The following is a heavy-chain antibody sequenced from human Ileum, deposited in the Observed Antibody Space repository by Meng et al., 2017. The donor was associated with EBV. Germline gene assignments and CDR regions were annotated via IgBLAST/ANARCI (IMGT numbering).Heavy chain of an antibody. CDR2: ILSGST. J-gene: IGHJ4*02. D-gene: IGHD5-12*01. CDR3: AGGRAGYGGYKT. V-gene: IGHV4-61*03. Sequence: GPSLFKPPETLSLPCTVSLGSVSSGDYHWSWIRQPPGKGLEWIGYILSGSTNYDPSLTNRVTISVDTSKNHFSLKLTSVTAADTAVYYCAGGRAGYGGYKTWGQGTLVTVSS. CDR1: LGSVSSGDYH.